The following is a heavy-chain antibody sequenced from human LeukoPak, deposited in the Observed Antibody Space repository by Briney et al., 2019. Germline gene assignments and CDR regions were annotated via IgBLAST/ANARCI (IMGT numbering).Heavy chain of an antibody. CDR2: IYRDGSA. D-gene: IGHD2-15*01. CDR1: GFTVSIYY. Sequence: PGGSLRLSCAVSGFTVSIYYMTWVRQAPGKGLEWVSFIYRDGSANYADSVKGRFTISRDNSRNTVYFQMNSLRAEDTAVYYCARGPGWNYFDYWGQGTLVTVSS. V-gene: IGHV3-66*01. CDR3: ARGPGWNYFDY. J-gene: IGHJ4*02.